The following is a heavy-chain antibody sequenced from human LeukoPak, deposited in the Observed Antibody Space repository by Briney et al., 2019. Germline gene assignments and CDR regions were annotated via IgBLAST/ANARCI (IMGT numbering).Heavy chain of an antibody. V-gene: IGHV4-59*01. CDR1: GGSISSYY. CDR2: IYYSGST. D-gene: IGHD3-22*01. CDR3: ARRKGYYDSNLTWFDP. Sequence: PSETLSLTCTVSGGSISSYYWSWIRQPPGKGLEWIGYIYYSGSTNYNPSLKSRVTISVDTSKNQFSLKLSSVTAADTAVYYCARRKGYYDSNLTWFDPWGQGTLVTVSS. J-gene: IGHJ5*02.